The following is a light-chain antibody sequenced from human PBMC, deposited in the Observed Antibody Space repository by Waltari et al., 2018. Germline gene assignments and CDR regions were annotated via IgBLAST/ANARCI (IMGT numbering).Light chain of an antibody. J-gene: IGLJ1*01. CDR3: CSYAGSRSV. V-gene: IGLV2-23*02. Sequence: QSALTQPASVSGSPGQSITISCTGTSSDVGRYKYVSWYQLIPGKAPKLMIYEVEKRPSGVADRFSGSKSGNTASLTISGLQTEDEADYYCCSYAGSRSVVGSGTKVTVL. CDR1: SSDVGRYKY. CDR2: EVE.